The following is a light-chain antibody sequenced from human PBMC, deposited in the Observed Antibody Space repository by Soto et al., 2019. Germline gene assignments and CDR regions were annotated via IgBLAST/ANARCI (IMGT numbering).Light chain of an antibody. CDR3: CSFAGGAIFV. CDR1: SNDVGGYDL. CDR2: GVN. V-gene: IGLV2-23*02. Sequence: QSALTQPASVSGSPGQSITISCTGTSNDVGGYDLVSWYQHHPGKAPTLIIFGVNKRPSGVSDRFSGSKSGNTASLTISALRTEDEADYSCCSFAGGAIFVFGGGTKVTVL. J-gene: IGLJ2*01.